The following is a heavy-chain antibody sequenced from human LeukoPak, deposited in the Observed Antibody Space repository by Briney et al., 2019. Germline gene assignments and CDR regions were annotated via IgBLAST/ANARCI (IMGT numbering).Heavy chain of an antibody. Sequence: SETLSLTCTVSGGSISSYYWSWIRQPPGKGLEWIGYIYYSGSTNYNPSLKSRVTISVDTSKNQFSLKLSSVTAADTAVYYCAREGPEYSSSWYPYFDYWGQGTLVTVSS. D-gene: IGHD6-13*01. J-gene: IGHJ4*02. CDR3: AREGPEYSSSWYPYFDY. CDR2: IYYSGST. CDR1: GGSISSYY. V-gene: IGHV4-59*01.